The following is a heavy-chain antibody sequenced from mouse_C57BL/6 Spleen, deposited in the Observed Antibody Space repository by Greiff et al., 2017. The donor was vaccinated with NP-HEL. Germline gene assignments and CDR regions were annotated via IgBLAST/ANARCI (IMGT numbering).Heavy chain of an antibody. CDR2: IYIGNGYT. CDR3: ARSGGNSWYFDV. J-gene: IGHJ1*03. CDR1: GYTFTSYG. Sequence: VQLQQSGAELVRPGSSVKMSCKTSGYTFTSYGINWVKQRPGQGLEWIGYIYIGNGYTAYNEKFKGKATLTSDTSSSTAYMQLSSLTSEDSAIYFCARSGGNSWYFDVWGTGTTVTVSS. V-gene: IGHV1-58*01. D-gene: IGHD2-1*01.